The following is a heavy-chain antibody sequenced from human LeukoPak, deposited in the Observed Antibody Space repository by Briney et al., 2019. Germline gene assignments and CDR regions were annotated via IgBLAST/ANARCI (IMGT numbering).Heavy chain of an antibody. J-gene: IGHJ4*02. CDR3: ARDLRPVGATTGFDY. V-gene: IGHV3-21*01. CDR1: GFTFSSYS. CDR2: ISSSSSYI. Sequence: KTGGSLRLSCAASGFTFSSYSMNWVRQAPGKGLEWVSSISSSSSYIYYADSVKGRFTISRDNAKNSLYLQMNSLRAEDTAVYYCARDLRPVGATTGFDYWGQGTLVTVSS. D-gene: IGHD1-26*01.